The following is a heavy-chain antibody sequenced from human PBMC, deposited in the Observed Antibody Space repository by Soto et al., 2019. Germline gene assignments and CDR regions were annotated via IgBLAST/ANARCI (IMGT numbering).Heavy chain of an antibody. J-gene: IGHJ4*02. CDR1: GFTFSSYA. CDR2: ISGSGGST. CDR3: AKSAGRRYYDSSGYSGY. D-gene: IGHD3-22*01. V-gene: IGHV3-23*01. Sequence: GGSLRLSCAASGFTFSSYAMSWVRQAPGKGLEWVSAISGSGGSTYYADSVKGRFTISRDNSKNTLYLQMNSLRAEDTAVYYCAKSAGRRYYDSSGYSGYWGQGTLVTVSS.